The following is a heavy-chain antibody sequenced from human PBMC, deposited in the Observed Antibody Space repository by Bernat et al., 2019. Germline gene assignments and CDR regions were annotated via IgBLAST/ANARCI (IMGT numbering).Heavy chain of an antibody. CDR1: GGSISGYY. CDR3: ARLGTGTKPPYDH. Sequence: QVQLQESGPGLVRPSETLSLTCTVSGGSISGYYWSWVRQPPGKGLEQIGYIYYTGSTTYNPSLKSRVTISVDTSTNQFSLRLNSVTAADTAVDYCARLGTGTKPPYDHWGQGTLVNVSS. D-gene: IGHD1/OR15-1a*01. V-gene: IGHV4-59*08. CDR2: IYYTGST. J-gene: IGHJ4*02.